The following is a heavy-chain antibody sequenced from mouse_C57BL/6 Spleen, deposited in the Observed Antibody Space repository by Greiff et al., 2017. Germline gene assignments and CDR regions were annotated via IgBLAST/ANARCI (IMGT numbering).Heavy chain of an antibody. Sequence: EVHLVESGPGLVKPSQSLSLTCSVTGYSITSGYYWNWIRQFPGNKLEWMGYISYDGSNNYNPSLKNRISITRDTSKNQFFLKLNSVTTEDTATYYCARDDVPHFDYWGQGTTLTVSS. J-gene: IGHJ2*01. CDR3: ARDDVPHFDY. CDR1: GYSITSGYY. CDR2: ISYDGSN. V-gene: IGHV3-6*01. D-gene: IGHD2-3*01.